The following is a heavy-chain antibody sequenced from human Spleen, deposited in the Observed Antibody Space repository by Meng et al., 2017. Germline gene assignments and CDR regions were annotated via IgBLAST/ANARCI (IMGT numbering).Heavy chain of an antibody. CDR1: GGTFSTYT. Sequence: QVQVVQSGAEVKKPGSSVKVSCKVSGGTFSTYTISWVRQAPGQGLEWMGRIISILGIAEYAQKFQGRVTITADKSTSTAYMELSSLRSEDTAVYYCARDNESWFDPWGQGTLVTVSS. V-gene: IGHV1-69*08. CDR3: ARDNESWFDP. CDR2: IISILGIA. J-gene: IGHJ5*02.